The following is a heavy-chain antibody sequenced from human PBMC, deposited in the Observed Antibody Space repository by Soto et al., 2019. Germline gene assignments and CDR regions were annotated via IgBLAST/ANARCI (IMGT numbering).Heavy chain of an antibody. CDR3: ASGKTRTARPSLRYYYYGLDV. D-gene: IGHD6-6*01. Sequence: SETLSLTCTIHGGSFSGYYWTWIRQPPGKGLEWIGEINHSGTTNYSPSLKRRVSISVDTSKDKFSLNLSSVTAADTAVYYCASGKTRTARPSLRYYYYGLDVWGQGTTVTV. CDR1: GGSFSGYY. CDR2: INHSGTT. J-gene: IGHJ6*02. V-gene: IGHV4-34*01.